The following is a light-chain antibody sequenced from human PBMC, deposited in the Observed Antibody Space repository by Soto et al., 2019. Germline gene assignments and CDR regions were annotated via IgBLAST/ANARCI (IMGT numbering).Light chain of an antibody. Sequence: DIQMTQSPSSLSASVGDRVTITCRASQDISGYLAWYQQKPGKVPKLLIYSASTLQSGAPYRFSGSGSGTDFTLTISSLQPEDVATYYCQKFNTAPLTFGQGTRLEIK. CDR3: QKFNTAPLT. J-gene: IGKJ5*01. V-gene: IGKV1-27*01. CDR2: SAS. CDR1: QDISGY.